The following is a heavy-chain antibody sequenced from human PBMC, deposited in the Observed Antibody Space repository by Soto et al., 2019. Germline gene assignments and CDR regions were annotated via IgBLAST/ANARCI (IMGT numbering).Heavy chain of an antibody. CDR2: VWFDGSNE. CDR3: VGDWSSTDNSVNDY. V-gene: IGHV3-33*01. CDR1: GFNFLMYG. J-gene: IGHJ4*02. Sequence: GGSLRLSCTTSGFNFLMYGMHWVRQAPGKGLEWVASVWFDGSNEKYADSVKARFIISRDNSKNTIYLQMDSLRVEDTAVYYCVGDWSSTDNSVNDYWGQGAQVTFSS. D-gene: IGHD1-20*01.